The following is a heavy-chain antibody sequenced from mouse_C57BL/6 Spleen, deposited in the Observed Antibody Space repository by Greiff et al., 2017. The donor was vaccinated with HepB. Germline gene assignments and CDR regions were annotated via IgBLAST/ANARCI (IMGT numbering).Heavy chain of an antibody. CDR1: GYTFTDYY. D-gene: IGHD2-5*01. V-gene: IGHV1-26*01. Sequence: EVQLQESEPELVKPGASVKISCKASGYTFTDYYMNWVKQSHGKSLEWIGDINPNNGGTSYNQKFKGKATLTVDKSSSTAYMELRSLTSEDSAVYYCARGDSNLFAYWGQGTLVTVSA. J-gene: IGHJ3*01. CDR2: INPNNGGT. CDR3: ARGDSNLFAY.